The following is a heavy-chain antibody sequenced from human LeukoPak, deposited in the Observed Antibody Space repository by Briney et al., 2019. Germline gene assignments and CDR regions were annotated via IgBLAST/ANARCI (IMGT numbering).Heavy chain of an antibody. D-gene: IGHD3-3*01. CDR2: INPSGGRT. J-gene: IGHJ4*02. CDR1: GYTFTSDY. CDR3: ARGSRFPDY. Sequence: ASVKVSCKASGYTFTSDYIHWVRQAPGQGLEWLGIINPSGGRTTYGQNFQGRVTMTRDTSTSTVYMELSSLRSEDTAAYYCARGSRFPDYWGQGTLVTVSS. V-gene: IGHV1-46*01.